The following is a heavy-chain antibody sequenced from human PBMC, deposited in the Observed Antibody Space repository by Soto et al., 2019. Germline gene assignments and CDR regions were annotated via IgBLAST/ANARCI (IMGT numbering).Heavy chain of an antibody. Sequence: QVQLQESGPGLVKPSETLSLTCTVSGGSIDGYNCAWIRQTPGKALEWVGYVYDNGDSGYNPSLKSRVTLSMDTSKGQFSLQLRSVTAADTAVYYCVRPGIGRLHGLVDVWGRGTTVTVSS. V-gene: IGHV4-59*08. CDR2: VYDNGDS. D-gene: IGHD5-12*01. J-gene: IGHJ6*01. CDR1: GGSIDGYN. CDR3: VRPGIGRLHGLVDV.